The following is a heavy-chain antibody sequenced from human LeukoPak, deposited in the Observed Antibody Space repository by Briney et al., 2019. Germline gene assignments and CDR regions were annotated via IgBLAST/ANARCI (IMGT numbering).Heavy chain of an antibody. CDR3: ARAGGLQRLGYFDY. J-gene: IGHJ4*02. CDR1: GFTFSIYS. Sequence: GGSLRLSCAASGFTFSIYSMNWVRQAPGKGLEWVSYISSSSSTIYYAASVKGRFTISRDNAKNSLYLQMNSLRDEDTAVYYCARAGGLQRLGYFDYWGQGTLVTVSS. V-gene: IGHV3-48*02. D-gene: IGHD6-25*01. CDR2: ISSSSSTI.